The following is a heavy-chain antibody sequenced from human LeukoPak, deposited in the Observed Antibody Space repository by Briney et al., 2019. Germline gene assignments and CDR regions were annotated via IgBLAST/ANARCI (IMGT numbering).Heavy chain of an antibody. Sequence: SETLSLTCAVYGGSFGGYYWSWIRRPPGKGLEWIGEINHSGSTNYNPSLKSRVTISVDTSKNQFSLKLSSVTAADTAVYHCARGGFVRTDLYYFDYWGQGTLVTVSS. V-gene: IGHV4-34*01. CDR3: ARGGFVRTDLYYFDY. J-gene: IGHJ4*02. CDR2: INHSGST. CDR1: GGSFGGYY. D-gene: IGHD3-10*01.